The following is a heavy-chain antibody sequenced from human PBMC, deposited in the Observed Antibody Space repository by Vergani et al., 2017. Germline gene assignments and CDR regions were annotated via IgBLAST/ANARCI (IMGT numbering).Heavy chain of an antibody. Sequence: QVQLQESGPGLVKPSETLSLTCTVSGGSISSYYWSWIRQPAGKGLEWIGRIYTSGSTNYNPSLKSRVTMSVDTPKNQFSLKLSSVTAADTALYYCARDLIYCSSTSCSFDYRGQGTLVTVSS. CDR3: ARDLIYCSSTSCSFDY. CDR2: IYTSGST. V-gene: IGHV4-4*07. D-gene: IGHD2-2*01. J-gene: IGHJ4*02. CDR1: GGSISSYY.